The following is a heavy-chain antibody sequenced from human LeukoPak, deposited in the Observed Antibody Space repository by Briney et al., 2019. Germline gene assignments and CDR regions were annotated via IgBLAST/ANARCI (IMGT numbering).Heavy chain of an antibody. Sequence: GGSLRLSCAASGFTVSSIYMSWVSQAQGKGLEGVSVLSSGGSTYYSDSMKGRFTISRDNSKNTLFHQMNSLSAEDTAVYYCARVAYFGWQMVTDDYYYMDVWGKGTTVTISS. D-gene: IGHD3-9*01. CDR3: ARVAYFGWQMVTDDYYYMDV. CDR1: GFTVSSIY. V-gene: IGHV3-66*01. CDR2: LSSGGST. J-gene: IGHJ6*03.